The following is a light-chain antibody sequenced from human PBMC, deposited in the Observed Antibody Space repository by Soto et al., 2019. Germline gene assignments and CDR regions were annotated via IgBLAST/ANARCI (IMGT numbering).Light chain of an antibody. CDR1: QDISNN. CDR3: FQEYNSPWT. J-gene: IGKJ1*01. V-gene: IGKV1-6*01. Sequence: AIQMTQAPPSLAESVGDRVTITCRASQDISNNLGWYQQKPGKAPNLQIYTGLSLRSGVASRLGGSRSGTDFSLTISGLQNEDIGTYYCFQEYNSPWTFGRGTKIYIK. CDR2: TGL.